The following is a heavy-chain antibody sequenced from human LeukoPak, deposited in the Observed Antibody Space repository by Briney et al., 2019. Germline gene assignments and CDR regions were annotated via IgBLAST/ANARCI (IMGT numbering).Heavy chain of an antibody. D-gene: IGHD2-8*01. CDR1: GYSFTNYA. CDR3: ARGPNHYYYMDF. CDR2: INPDGDVT. Sequence: GASVKVSCKASGYSFTNYAMNWVRQAPGQGLEWMGWINPDGDVTKSAQKFQGRVTMTTDKSINTVFMELSGLTSDDTALYYCARGPNHYYYMDFWGKGTTVSVSS. V-gene: IGHV1-2*02. J-gene: IGHJ6*03.